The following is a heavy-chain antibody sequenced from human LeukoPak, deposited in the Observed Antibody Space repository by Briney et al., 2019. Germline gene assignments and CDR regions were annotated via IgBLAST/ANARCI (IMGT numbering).Heavy chain of an antibody. D-gene: IGHD6-6*01. J-gene: IGHJ4*02. CDR1: GGSISSYY. Sequence: SETLSLTCTVSGGSISSYYWSWIRQPPGKGLEWVGYINYSGSSKYNPSLTSHVTTSVDTSKNQFSLKLSSVTAADTAVYYCARRASMGSWYFFDYWGQGTLHTVSS. CDR3: ARRASMGSWYFFDY. CDR2: INYSGSS. V-gene: IGHV4-59*08.